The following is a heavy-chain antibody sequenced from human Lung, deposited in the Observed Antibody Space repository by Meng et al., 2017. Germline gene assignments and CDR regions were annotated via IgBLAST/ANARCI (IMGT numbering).Heavy chain of an antibody. J-gene: IGHJ4*02. D-gene: IGHD5/OR15-5a*01. CDR1: GGSISGYF. Sequence: QVQLQESGPGLVKPSETLSLTCDVSGGSISGYFWTWIRQPAGKGLDWIGRVYSSGSANYNPSLKSRVTMSVDRSKNQFSLQLTSVTAADTAVYYCARGVGSLDFWGQGAPVTV. CDR3: ARGVGSLDF. V-gene: IGHV4-4*07. CDR2: VYSSGSA.